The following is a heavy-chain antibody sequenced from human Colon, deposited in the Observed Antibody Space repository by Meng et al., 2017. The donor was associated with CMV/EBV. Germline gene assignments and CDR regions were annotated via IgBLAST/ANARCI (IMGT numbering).Heavy chain of an antibody. J-gene: IGHJ4*02. D-gene: IGHD3-3*01. V-gene: IGHV1-2*02. CDR2: INPYSGDT. Sequence: VHLMQPGAEMREPGASVKVSCKASGYTFTGYLIHWVRQAPGQGLEWMGWINPYSGDTIYAQKFEVGVTMTRDASITTAYLELSSLKSDDTAAYYCGTFGGDFDYWGQGTLVTVSS. CDR3: GTFGGDFDY. CDR1: GYTFTGYL.